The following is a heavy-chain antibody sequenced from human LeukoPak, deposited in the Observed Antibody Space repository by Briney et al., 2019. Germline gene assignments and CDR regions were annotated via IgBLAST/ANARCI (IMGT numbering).Heavy chain of an antibody. CDR2: VSDDGNNI. Sequence: PGGSLRLSCAASGFTFCNYPMHWVRQAPGKGLEWVAVVSDDGNNIYYADSVKGRFTISRDNSKNTLYLQTNSLRAEDTALYHCVRDRDSTGYYDYWGQGTLVTVSS. V-gene: IGHV3-30*04. CDR1: GFTFCNYP. D-gene: IGHD3-22*01. J-gene: IGHJ4*02. CDR3: VRDRDSTGYYDY.